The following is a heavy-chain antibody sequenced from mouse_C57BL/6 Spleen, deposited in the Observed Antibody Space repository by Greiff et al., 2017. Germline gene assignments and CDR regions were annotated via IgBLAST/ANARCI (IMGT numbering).Heavy chain of an antibody. Sequence: QVQLQQSGAELVKPGASVKLSCKASGYTFTSYWMHWVKQRPGQGLEWIGMIHPNSGSTNYNEKFKSKATLTVDKSSSTAYMQLSSLTSEDSAVYYCARGGYGNYFYAMDYWGQGTSVTVSS. CDR3: ARGGYGNYFYAMDY. J-gene: IGHJ4*01. CDR1: GYTFTSYW. V-gene: IGHV1-64*01. D-gene: IGHD2-10*02. CDR2: IHPNSGST.